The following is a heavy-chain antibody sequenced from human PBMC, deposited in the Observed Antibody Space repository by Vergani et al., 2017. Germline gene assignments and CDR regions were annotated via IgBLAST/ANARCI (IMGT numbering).Heavy chain of an antibody. Sequence: EVQLVQSGAEVKKPGESLKISCQISGYSFTNYWIGWVRQMPGKGLEWMGIIHPADSDTRYSPSFQGQVTISVDKSISTAYLQRSSLRASDSAMYYCARLDGHDSIGSKYFDYWGQGTLVTVSS. CDR1: GYSFTNYW. V-gene: IGHV5-51*01. CDR2: IHPADSDT. D-gene: IGHD3-22*01. J-gene: IGHJ4*02. CDR3: ARLDGHDSIGSKYFDY.